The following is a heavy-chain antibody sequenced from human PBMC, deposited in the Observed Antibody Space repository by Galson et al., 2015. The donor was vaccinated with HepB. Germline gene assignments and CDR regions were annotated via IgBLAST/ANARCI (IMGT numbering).Heavy chain of an antibody. D-gene: IGHD1-1*01. J-gene: IGHJ6*02. CDR3: ARDEGWQERLAQRHSQYYYGMDV. V-gene: IGHV3-21*05. Sequence: SLSLSCAASGFTFSMYSMNWVRQAPGKGLEWVSYISSSSSYIYYADSLKGRFTISRDNAKNALYLQLSSLRAEDTAVYFCARDEGWQERLAQRHSQYYYGMDVWGQGTTVTVSS. CDR1: GFTFSMYS. CDR2: ISSSSSYI.